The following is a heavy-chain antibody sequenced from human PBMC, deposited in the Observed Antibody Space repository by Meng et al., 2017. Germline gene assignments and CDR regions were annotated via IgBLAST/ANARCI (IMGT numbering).Heavy chain of an antibody. CDR1: GGTFSSYA. V-gene: IGHV1-69*06. CDR2: IIPIFGTA. Sequence: QVRMGQAGAEGKKPGSSVKVSCKASGGTFSSYAISWVRQAPGQGLEWMGGIIPIFGTANYAQKFQGRVTMTRDTSIRTAYMELSSLKSEDTAIYYCARGGDYSSWDYWGQGTLVTVSS. CDR3: ARGGDYSSWDY. J-gene: IGHJ4*02. D-gene: IGHD4-11*01.